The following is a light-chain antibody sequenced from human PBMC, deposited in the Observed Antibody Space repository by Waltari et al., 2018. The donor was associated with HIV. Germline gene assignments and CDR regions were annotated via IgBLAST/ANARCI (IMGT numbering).Light chain of an antibody. CDR1: SSDVGSYNL. V-gene: IGLV2-23*02. J-gene: IGLJ3*02. CDR2: EVS. CDR3: CSYAGSSTFWV. Sequence: QSALTQPASVSGSPGRSITISCTGTSSDVGSYNLVSWYQQHPGKAPKLMIYEVSKRPSGVSKRFSGSKSGNTASLTISGLQAEDEADYYCCSYAGSSTFWVFGGGTQLTVL.